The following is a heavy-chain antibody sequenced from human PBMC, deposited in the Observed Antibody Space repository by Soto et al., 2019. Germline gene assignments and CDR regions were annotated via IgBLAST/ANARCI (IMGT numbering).Heavy chain of an antibody. J-gene: IGHJ4*02. V-gene: IGHV3-30*18. CDR2: ISYDGSNQ. Sequence: GESLRLSCAASGITFNIYGMHWVRQAPDKGLEWVALISYDGSNQYYADSVKGRFTISRDNSKNTLFLQMNSLRADDTAVYYCAKDQASGQGSFDSWGQGTLVTVSS. CDR3: AKDQASGQGSFDS. CDR1: GITFNIYG.